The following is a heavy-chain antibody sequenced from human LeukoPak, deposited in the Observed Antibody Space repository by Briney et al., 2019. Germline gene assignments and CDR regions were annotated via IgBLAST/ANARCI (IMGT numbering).Heavy chain of an antibody. D-gene: IGHD3-10*01. CDR2: IYYSGST. V-gene: IGHV4-59*01. Sequence: PSETLSLTCAVYGGSFSGYYWSWIRQPPGKGLEWIGYIYYSGSTNYNPSLKSRVTISVDTSKNQFSLKLSSVTAADTAVYYCARTLGEGTATWFDPWGQGTLVTVSS. CDR1: GGSFSGYY. J-gene: IGHJ5*02. CDR3: ARTLGEGTATWFDP.